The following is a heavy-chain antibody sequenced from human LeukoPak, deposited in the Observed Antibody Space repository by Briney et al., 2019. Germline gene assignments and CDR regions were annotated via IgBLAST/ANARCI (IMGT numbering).Heavy chain of an antibody. CDR1: GFTFSNHG. D-gene: IGHD6-6*01. CDR2: IWYDGSQE. J-gene: IGHJ4*02. V-gene: IGHV3-33*01. CDR3: ARDLAAARLDF. Sequence: PGGSLRLSCAASGFTFSNHGMHWVRQAPGKGLEWVANIWYDGSQEYYADTVKGRFTISRDISKNTLCLQMNSLRAEDTAVYYCARDLAAARLDFRGQGTLVTVSS.